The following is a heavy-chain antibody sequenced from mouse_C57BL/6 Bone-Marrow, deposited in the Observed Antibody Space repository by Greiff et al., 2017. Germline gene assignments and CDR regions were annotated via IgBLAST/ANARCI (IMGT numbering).Heavy chain of an antibody. J-gene: IGHJ1*03. CDR1: GFTFSDYG. Sequence: DVMLVESGGGLVQPGGSLKLSCAASGFTFSDYGMAWVRQAPRKGPEWVAFISNLAYSIYYADTVTGRFTISRENAKNTLYLEMSSLRSEDTAMYYCARESNYYGSGYFDVWGTGTTVTVSS. V-gene: IGHV5-15*01. CDR3: ARESNYYGSGYFDV. D-gene: IGHD1-1*01. CDR2: ISNLAYSI.